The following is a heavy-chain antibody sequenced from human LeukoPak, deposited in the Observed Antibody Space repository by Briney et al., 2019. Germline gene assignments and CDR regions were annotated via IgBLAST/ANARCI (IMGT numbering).Heavy chain of an antibody. Sequence: PSETLSLTCTVSGGSIRSSYYYWSWIRQPPGKGLEWIGYIYYSGSANYNPSLKSRVTISVDTSKNQFSLKLSSVTAADTAVYYCARTTIGGMDVWGQGTTVTVSS. CDR2: IYYSGSA. CDR3: ARTTIGGMDV. V-gene: IGHV4-61*01. CDR1: GGSIRSSYYY. D-gene: IGHD4-17*01. J-gene: IGHJ6*02.